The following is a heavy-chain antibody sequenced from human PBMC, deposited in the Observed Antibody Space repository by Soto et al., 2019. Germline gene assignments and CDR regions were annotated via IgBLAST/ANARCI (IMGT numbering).Heavy chain of an antibody. J-gene: IGHJ2*01. D-gene: IGHD6-13*01. CDR2: IKQDGSEK. CDR1: GFTFSSYW. CDR3: ERVLGWWYFDL. Sequence: EVQLVESGGGLVQPGGSLRLSCAASGFTFSSYWMSWVRQAPGKGLEWVANIKQDGSEKYYVDSVKGRFTISRDNPKNSLYLQMNSLSAGDTAVYFCERVLGWWYFDLWGRGTLVTVSS. V-gene: IGHV3-7*01.